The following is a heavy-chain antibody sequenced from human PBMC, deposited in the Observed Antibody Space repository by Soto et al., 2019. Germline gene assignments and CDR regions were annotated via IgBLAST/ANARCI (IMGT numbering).Heavy chain of an antibody. CDR3: AREQGDKYGSGSYYFDY. CDR2: IYYSGST. J-gene: IGHJ4*02. Sequence: SETLSLTCTVSGGSVSSGSYYWSWIRQPPGEGLEWIGYIYYSGSTNYNPSLKSRVTISVDTSKNQFSLKLSSVTAADTAVYYCAREQGDKYGSGSYYFDYWGQGTLVTVSS. V-gene: IGHV4-61*01. CDR1: GGSVSSGSYY. D-gene: IGHD3-10*01.